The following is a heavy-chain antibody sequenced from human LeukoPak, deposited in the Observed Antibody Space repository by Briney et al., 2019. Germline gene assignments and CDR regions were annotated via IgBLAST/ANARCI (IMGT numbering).Heavy chain of an antibody. CDR2: IYHNGNT. D-gene: IGHD3-22*01. V-gene: IGHV4-38-2*01. CDR1: GSSINSVYS. J-gene: IGHJ5*02. Sequence: SETLSLTCSVFGSSINSVYSWGWIRQPPGKGLEWIGSIYHNGNTYYNSSLKSRVTISVHTSENQFSLKLSSVTAADTAVYYCVAEDSHYYDSSESSWFDPWGQGTLDTVSS. CDR3: VAEDSHYYDSSESSWFDP.